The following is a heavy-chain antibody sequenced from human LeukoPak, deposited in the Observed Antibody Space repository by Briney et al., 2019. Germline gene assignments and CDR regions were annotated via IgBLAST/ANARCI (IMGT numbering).Heavy chain of an antibody. Sequence: GGSLRLSCAASGFTFSSYGMHWVRQAPGKGLEWVAFIRYDGSNKYYADSVKGRFTISRDNSKNTLYLQMNSLRAEDTAVYYCAKDGVYDFWSDWGAFDIWGQGTMVTVSS. CDR3: AKDGVYDFWSDWGAFDI. J-gene: IGHJ3*02. CDR2: IRYDGSNK. D-gene: IGHD3-3*01. CDR1: GFTFSSYG. V-gene: IGHV3-30*02.